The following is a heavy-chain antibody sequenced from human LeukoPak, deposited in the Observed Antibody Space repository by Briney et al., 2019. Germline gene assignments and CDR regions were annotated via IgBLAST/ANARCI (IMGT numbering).Heavy chain of an antibody. J-gene: IGHJ4*02. V-gene: IGHV3-53*01. CDR2: IYSGGTT. Sequence: WGSLRLSCAVSGFTVSGNYMSWVRQAPGKGLEWVSLIYSGGTTYYADSVKGRFTISRDNSKNTLYLQMNSLRAEDTAVYYCAKVADLSDFWSGYYYFDYWGQGTLVTVSS. D-gene: IGHD3-3*01. CDR3: AKVADLSDFWSGYYYFDY. CDR1: GFTVSGNY.